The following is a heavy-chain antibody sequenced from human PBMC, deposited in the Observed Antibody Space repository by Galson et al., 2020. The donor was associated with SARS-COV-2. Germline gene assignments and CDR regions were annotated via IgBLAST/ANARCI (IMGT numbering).Heavy chain of an antibody. CDR3: ARRRRGWLQLRGDAFDI. CDR2: IYYSGST. D-gene: IGHD5-12*01. Sequence: SETLSLTCTVSGGSISSHYWSWIRQPPGKGLEWIGYIYYSGSTNYNPSLKSRVTISVDTSKNQFSLKLSSVTAADTAVYYCARRRRGWLQLRGDAFDIWGQGTMVSVSS. J-gene: IGHJ3*02. CDR1: GGSISSHY. V-gene: IGHV4-59*11.